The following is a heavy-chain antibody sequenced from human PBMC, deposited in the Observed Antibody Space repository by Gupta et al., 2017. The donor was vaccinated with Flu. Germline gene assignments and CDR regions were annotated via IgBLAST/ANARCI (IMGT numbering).Heavy chain of an antibody. CDR3: ARDLSRYQVTYAFDI. V-gene: IGHV1-2*02. Sequence: QVQLVQSGAEVKKPGASVKVSCKASGYTFTGYYMHWVRQAPGQGLEWMGWINPNSGGTNYAQKFQGRVTMTRDTSISTAYMELSRLRSDDTAVYYCARDLSRYQVTYAFDIWGQGTMVTVSS. CDR2: INPNSGGT. CDR1: GYTFTGYY. J-gene: IGHJ3*02. D-gene: IGHD3-9*01.